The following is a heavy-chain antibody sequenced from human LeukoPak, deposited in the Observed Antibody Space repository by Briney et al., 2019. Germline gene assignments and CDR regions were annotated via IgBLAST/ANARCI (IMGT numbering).Heavy chain of an antibody. V-gene: IGHV3-48*03. D-gene: IGHD2-2*01. J-gene: IGHJ4*02. Sequence: GSLRLSCVASGFAFRNYEMNWVRQAPGKGLEWVSYIDSSGTTIYYADSVKGRFTISRDNAKNSLYLQMNSLRDEDTSVYYCARRVPLDYWGQGTLVTVSS. CDR2: IDSSGTTI. CDR1: GFAFRNYE. CDR3: ARRVPLDY.